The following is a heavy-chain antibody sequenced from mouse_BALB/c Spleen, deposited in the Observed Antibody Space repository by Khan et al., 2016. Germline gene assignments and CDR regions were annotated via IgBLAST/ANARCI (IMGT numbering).Heavy chain of an antibody. J-gene: IGHJ3*01. V-gene: IGHV1-54*01. CDR3: ARWDGYDVGYAY. Sequence: QVQLQQSGAELVRPGTSVKVSCKATGYAFTNYLIEWVKQRPGQGIEWIGVINPGSGGSNYNEKFKGKATLTADKSSSTAYMQLSSLTSDDSAVYYCARWDGYDVGYAYWGQGTLVTVSA. CDR1: GYAFTNYL. CDR2: INPGSGGS. D-gene: IGHD2-2*01.